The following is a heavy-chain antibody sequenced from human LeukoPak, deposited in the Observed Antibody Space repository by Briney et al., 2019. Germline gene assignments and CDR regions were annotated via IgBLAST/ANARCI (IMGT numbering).Heavy chain of an antibody. Sequence: SETLSLTCSVPGGSTSGYFWTWIRQSPGKGPEWIGYVYYSGPTSYSPSLERRVTISVDTSKNQFSLNLNSVTAADTAVYYCARDKSVTYDAFDVWGQGKMVTVSS. CDR1: GGSTSGYF. V-gene: IGHV4-59*12. J-gene: IGHJ3*01. D-gene: IGHD2-21*02. CDR2: VYYSGPT. CDR3: ARDKSVTYDAFDV.